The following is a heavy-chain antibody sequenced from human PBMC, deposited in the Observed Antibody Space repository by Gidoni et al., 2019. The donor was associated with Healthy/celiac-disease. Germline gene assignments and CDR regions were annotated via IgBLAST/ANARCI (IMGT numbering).Heavy chain of an antibody. CDR3: ARQASIAAAGTADY. V-gene: IGHV3-64*01. D-gene: IGHD6-13*01. Sequence: EVQLVESGGGWVQPGGALRLSCAASGVTCSSYARPWVRQAPGKGLEYVSAISSNGGSTYYANSVKGRFTISRDNSKHTLYLQMGSLRAEDMAVYYCARQASIAAAGTADYWGQGTLVTVSS. CDR2: ISSNGGST. J-gene: IGHJ4*02. CDR1: GVTCSSYA.